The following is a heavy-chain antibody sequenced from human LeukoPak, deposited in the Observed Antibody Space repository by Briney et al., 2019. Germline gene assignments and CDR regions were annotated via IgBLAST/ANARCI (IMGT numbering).Heavy chain of an antibody. CDR1: EFAFSANW. V-gene: IGHV3-74*01. CDR3: ARFGSTTFADF. CDR2: IIGDGSVT. J-gene: IGHJ4*02. D-gene: IGHD3-16*01. Sequence: GGSLRLSCAASEFAFSANWMHWVRQAPGRGLVGVSRIIGDGSVTNYADSVKGRFTISRDNAKNTLYLQMNSLRAEDTAVYYCARFGSTTFADFWGQGTLVTVSS.